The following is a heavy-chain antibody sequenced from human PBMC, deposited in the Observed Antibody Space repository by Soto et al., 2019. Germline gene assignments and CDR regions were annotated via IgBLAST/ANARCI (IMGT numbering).Heavy chain of an antibody. V-gene: IGHV3-30-3*01. CDR1: GFSFNDHA. J-gene: IGHJ5*02. CDR3: ARDRPYGDPNWFDP. D-gene: IGHD4-17*01. CDR2: VSYDGNTK. Sequence: GSLRLSCAASGFSFNDHAMHWVRQAPGKGLEWVAVVSYDGNTKQYADSVKGRFTISRDTSNNTLYLQMNSLTTEDTAVYYCARDRPYGDPNWFDPWGQGTLVTVSS.